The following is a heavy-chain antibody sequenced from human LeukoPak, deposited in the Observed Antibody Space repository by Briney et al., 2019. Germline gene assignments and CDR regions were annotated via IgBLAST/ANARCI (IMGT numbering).Heavy chain of an antibody. CDR2: VSGSGSST. J-gene: IGHJ3*01. Sequence: GWALRLSCAASGITFINYSMSWVRPAPGKGVEWVSTVSGSGSSTYYAEYVKGRFTISRDNSKNTLYLHINRLRAEDTDVYYCAKSLIDAEGTGAFDVWGRGTVVTVSS. V-gene: IGHV3-23*01. CDR3: AKSLIDAEGTGAFDV. CDR1: GITFINYS. D-gene: IGHD3-22*01.